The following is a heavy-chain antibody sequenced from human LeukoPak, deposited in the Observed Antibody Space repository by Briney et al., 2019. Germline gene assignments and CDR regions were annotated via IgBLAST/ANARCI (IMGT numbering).Heavy chain of an antibody. CDR1: GFTFSSYS. V-gene: IGHV3-21*01. D-gene: IGHD3-22*01. CDR3: ARDDSLYYYDSSGPDY. J-gene: IGHJ4*02. Sequence: GGSLRLSCAASGFTFSSYSMNWVRQAPGKGLEGVSSISSSSSYIYYADSVKGRFTISRDNAKNSLYLQMNSLRAEDTAVYYCARDDSLYYYDSSGPDYWGQGTLVTVSS. CDR2: ISSSSSYI.